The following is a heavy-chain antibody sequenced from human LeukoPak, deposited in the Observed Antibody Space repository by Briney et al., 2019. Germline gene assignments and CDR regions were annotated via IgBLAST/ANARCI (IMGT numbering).Heavy chain of an antibody. CDR1: GFTFSGSA. V-gene: IGHV3-73*01. CDR3: TRPMGAGYWYFDL. Sequence: GGSLRLSCAASGFTFSGSAMHWVRQAPGQGLEWVGRIRSKANSYATAYAASVKGRFTISRDDSKNTAYLQMNSLKTEDTAVYYCTRPMGAGYWYFDLWGRGTLVTVSS. CDR2: IRSKANSYAT. J-gene: IGHJ2*01. D-gene: IGHD3-16*01.